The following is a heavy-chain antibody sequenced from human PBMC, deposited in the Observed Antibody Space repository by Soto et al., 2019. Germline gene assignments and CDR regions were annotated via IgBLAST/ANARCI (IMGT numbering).Heavy chain of an antibody. V-gene: IGHV4-4*02. J-gene: IGHJ5*02. D-gene: IGHD1-26*01. CDR2: IYHSGST. Sequence: SETLSLTCGVSGGSISSSNWWSWVRQPPGKGLEWIGEIYHSGSTNYNPSLKSRVTISVDKSKNQFSLKLSSVTAADTAVYYCARDPRSGGYLIWFDPWGQGTLVTVSS. CDR1: GGSISSSNW. CDR3: ARDPRSGGYLIWFDP.